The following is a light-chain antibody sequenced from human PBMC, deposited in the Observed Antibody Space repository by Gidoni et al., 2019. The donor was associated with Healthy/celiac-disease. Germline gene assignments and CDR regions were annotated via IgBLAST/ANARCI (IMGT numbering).Light chain of an antibody. CDR3: QQLNSYPR. CDR1: QGISSY. Sequence: DIQLTQSPSFLSASVGDRVTITCRASQGISSYLAWYQQKPGKAPKLLIYAASTLQSGVPSRFSGSGSGTEFTLTISSLQPEDFATYYCQQLNSYPRFGPXTKVDIK. J-gene: IGKJ3*01. CDR2: AAS. V-gene: IGKV1-9*01.